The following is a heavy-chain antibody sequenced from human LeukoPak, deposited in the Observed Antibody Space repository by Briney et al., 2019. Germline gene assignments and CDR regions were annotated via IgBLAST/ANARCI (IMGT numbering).Heavy chain of an antibody. V-gene: IGHV3-30-3*01. J-gene: IGHJ4*02. Sequence: GGSLRLSCAASGFTFSTFAMHWVRQAPGKGLEWVAVISYDGSNKYYADSVKGRFTISRDNSKNTLYLQMNSLRAEDTAVYYCARETGSAVGSTDFDYWGQGTLVTVSS. CDR2: ISYDGSNK. CDR1: GFTFSTFA. CDR3: ARETGSAVGSTDFDY. D-gene: IGHD4-17*01.